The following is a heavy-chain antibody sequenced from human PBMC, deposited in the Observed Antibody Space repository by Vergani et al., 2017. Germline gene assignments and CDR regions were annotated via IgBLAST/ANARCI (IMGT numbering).Heavy chain of an antibody. Sequence: QVQLQESGPGLVKPSQTLFLTCTVSGGSISSGSYYWSWIRQPAGKGLEWIGRIYTSGSTNYNPSLKSRVTISVDTSKNQFSLKLSSVTAADTAVYYCARGYDFWSGYPFVYWGQGTLVTVSS. CDR2: IYTSGST. V-gene: IGHV4-61*02. J-gene: IGHJ4*02. D-gene: IGHD3-3*01. CDR1: GGSISSGSYY. CDR3: ARGYDFWSGYPFVY.